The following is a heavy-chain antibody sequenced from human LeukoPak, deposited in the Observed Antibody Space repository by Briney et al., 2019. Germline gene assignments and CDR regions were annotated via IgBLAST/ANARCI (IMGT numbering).Heavy chain of an antibody. D-gene: IGHD5-18*01. J-gene: IGHJ4*02. Sequence: GGSLRLSCAASGFSFTTYWMSWVRQAPGKGLEWVANIKKDGSEKYYVDSVKGRFTISRDNAKTSLYLQMISLRAEDTAVYYCARHLSGVTGYTYGRGIDYWGQGTLVTVSS. CDR1: GFSFTTYW. CDR3: ARHLSGVTGYTYGRGIDY. CDR2: IKKDGSEK. V-gene: IGHV3-7*01.